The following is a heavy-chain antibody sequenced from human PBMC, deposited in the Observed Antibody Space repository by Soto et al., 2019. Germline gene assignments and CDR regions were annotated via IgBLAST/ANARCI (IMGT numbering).Heavy chain of an antibody. CDR1: GFSLSSTRMA. D-gene: IGHD6-19*01. V-gene: IGHV2-5*02. J-gene: IGHJ4*02. CDR2: IYWDDDK. Sequence: QITLKESGPTLVKPTQTLTLTCTFSGFSLSSTRMAVGWIRQPPGKALEWLALIYWDDDKRYSPFLKSRLTIPKDTSKTQVVLTMSHMDPVDTARYYCAHIVVAGLGYYFDYWGQGTLVTVSS. CDR3: AHIVVAGLGYYFDY.